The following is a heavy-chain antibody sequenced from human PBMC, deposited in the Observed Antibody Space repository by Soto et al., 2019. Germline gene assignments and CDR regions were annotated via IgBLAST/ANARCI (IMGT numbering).Heavy chain of an antibody. CDR3: AKLLAYYYDSSGYIPSDDI. CDR2: IIPILGIA. V-gene: IGHV1-69*02. Sequence: SVKVSCKASGGTFSSYTISWVRQAPGQGLEWMGRIIPILGIANYAQKFQGRVTITADKSTSTAYMELSSLRSEDTAVYYCAKLLAYYYDSSGYIPSDDIWGQGTMVTVSS. D-gene: IGHD3-22*01. CDR1: GGTFSSYT. J-gene: IGHJ3*02.